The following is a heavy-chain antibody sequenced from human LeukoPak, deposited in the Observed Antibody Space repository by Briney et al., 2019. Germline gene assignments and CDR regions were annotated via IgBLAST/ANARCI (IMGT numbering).Heavy chain of an antibody. CDR1: GYTFTGYY. CDR3: ARQSCSGGSCYFDY. Sequence: GSSVKVSCKASGYTFTGYYMHWVRQAPGQGLEWMGWINPNSGGTNYAQKFQGRVTMTRDTSISTAYMELSRLRSDDTAVYYCARQSCSGGSCYFDYWGQGTLVTVSS. D-gene: IGHD2-15*01. J-gene: IGHJ4*02. V-gene: IGHV1-2*02. CDR2: INPNSGGT.